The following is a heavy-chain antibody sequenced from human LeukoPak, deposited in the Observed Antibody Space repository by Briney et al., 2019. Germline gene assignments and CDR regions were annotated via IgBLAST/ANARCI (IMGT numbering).Heavy chain of an antibody. Sequence: ASVKVSCKASGYTFTSYGISWVRQAPGQGLEWMGWISAYNGNTNYAQKLQGRVTMTTDTSKSTAYMELRSLRSDDTAVYYCAGKQWRATAPAYYYYYMDVWGKGTTVTVSS. CDR2: ISAYNGNT. J-gene: IGHJ6*03. CDR3: AGKQWRATAPAYYYYYMDV. V-gene: IGHV1-18*01. D-gene: IGHD6-19*01. CDR1: GYTFTSYG.